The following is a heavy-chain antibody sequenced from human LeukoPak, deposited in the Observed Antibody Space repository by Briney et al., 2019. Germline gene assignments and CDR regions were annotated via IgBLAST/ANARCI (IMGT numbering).Heavy chain of an antibody. CDR2: ISSSSSYI. V-gene: IGHV3-21*01. Sequence: GGSPRLSCAASGFTFSSYSMNWVRRAPGKGLEWVSSISSSSSYIYYADSVKGRFTISRDNAKNSLYLQTNSLRAEDTAVYYCARGHSSSYDYYFDYWGQGTLVTVSS. D-gene: IGHD6-13*01. CDR1: GFTFSSYS. J-gene: IGHJ4*02. CDR3: ARGHSSSYDYYFDY.